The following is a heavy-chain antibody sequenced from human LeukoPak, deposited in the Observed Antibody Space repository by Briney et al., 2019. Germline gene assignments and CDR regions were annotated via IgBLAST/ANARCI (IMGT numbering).Heavy chain of an antibody. CDR1: GFTFSSYS. CDR2: ISSSSGYI. V-gene: IGHV3-21*01. J-gene: IGHJ4*02. CDR3: AKAERRITGTPGYYFDY. Sequence: GGSLRLSCAASGFTFSSYSMNWVRQAPGKGLEWVSSISSSSGYIYYADSVKGRFTISRDNAKNSLYLQMDSLRAEDTAVYYCAKAERRITGTPGYYFDYWGQGTLVTVSS. D-gene: IGHD1-20*01.